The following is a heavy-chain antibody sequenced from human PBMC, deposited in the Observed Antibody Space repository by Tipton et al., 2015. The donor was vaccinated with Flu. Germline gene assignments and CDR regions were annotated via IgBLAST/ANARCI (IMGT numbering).Heavy chain of an antibody. CDR2: INHSGST. V-gene: IGHV4-34*01. CDR3: ARGGYYDILTGYKYNFDY. CDR1: GVSFSGYY. Sequence: LRLSCAVYGVSFSGYYWSWIRQPPGKGLEWIGEINHSGSTNYNPSLKSRVTISVDTSKNQFSLKLSSVTAVDTAMYYCARGGYYDILTGYKYNFDYWGRGTLVAVSP. J-gene: IGHJ4*02. D-gene: IGHD3-9*01.